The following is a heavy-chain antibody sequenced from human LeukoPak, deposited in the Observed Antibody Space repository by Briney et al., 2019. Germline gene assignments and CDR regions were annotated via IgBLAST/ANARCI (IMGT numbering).Heavy chain of an antibody. Sequence: GGSLRLSCAASGFTFSSYSMNWVRQAPGKGLEWVSSISSSSTYIYYADSVKGRFTVSRDNAKNSLYLQMNSLRAEDTAVYFCASQYTSSRIFDDWGQGTLVTISS. J-gene: IGHJ4*02. CDR1: GFTFSSYS. CDR2: ISSSSTYI. CDR3: ASQYTSSRIFDD. V-gene: IGHV3-21*01. D-gene: IGHD6-13*01.